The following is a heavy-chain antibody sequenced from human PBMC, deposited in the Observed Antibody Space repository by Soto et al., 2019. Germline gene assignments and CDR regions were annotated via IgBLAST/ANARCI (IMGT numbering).Heavy chain of an antibody. D-gene: IGHD3-16*01. J-gene: IGHJ4*02. CDR2: IRCRGGST. V-gene: IGHV3-23*01. Sequence: GGSLRLSCPASGFTLSSYAMRWVRQAPGKGVEWGSAIRCRGGSTYFACAGRGGSTISRDDPKITRILQVNSLRAEDTALYYSVTGLRGSFGVPTVSYWGQRSLVGVSS. CDR3: VTGLRGSFGVPTVSY. CDR1: GFTLSSYA.